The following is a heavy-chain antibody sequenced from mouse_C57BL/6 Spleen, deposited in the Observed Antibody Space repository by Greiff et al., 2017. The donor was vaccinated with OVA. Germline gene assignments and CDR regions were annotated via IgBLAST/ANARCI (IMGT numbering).Heavy chain of an antibody. D-gene: IGHD2-2*01. Sequence: EVQVVESGGGLVKPGGSLKLSCAASGFTFSDYGMHWVRQAPVKGLEWVAYISRGSSTIYYADKVKGRFIISSDNAMNTLFLHMTRLRSEDTDMYYSAREDYGYDRGYAMDYWGQGTSATVSS. CDR2: ISRGSSTI. V-gene: IGHV5-17*01. CDR1: GFTFSDYG. J-gene: IGHJ4*01. CDR3: AREDYGYDRGYAMDY.